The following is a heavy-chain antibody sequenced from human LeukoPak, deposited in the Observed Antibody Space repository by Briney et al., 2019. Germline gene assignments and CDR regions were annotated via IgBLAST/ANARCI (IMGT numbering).Heavy chain of an antibody. Sequence: GRSLRLSCAASGFTFDDYAMHWVRQAPGKGLEWVSGISWNSGSIGYADSVKGRFTISRDNAKNSLYLQMNSLRAEDTALYYCAKDRGSSSYYGMDVWAKGPRSPSP. J-gene: IGHJ6*02. D-gene: IGHD6-13*01. CDR3: AKDRGSSSYYGMDV. V-gene: IGHV3-9*01. CDR2: ISWNSGSI. CDR1: GFTFDDYA.